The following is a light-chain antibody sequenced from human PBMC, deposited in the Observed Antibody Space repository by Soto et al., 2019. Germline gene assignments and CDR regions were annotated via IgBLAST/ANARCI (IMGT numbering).Light chain of an antibody. Sequence: EIVLTQSPATLSVSPGERATLSCRASQSVNQKLGWYQQKPGQAPRLLIYVASYRATGIPARFSGSGSGTEYTLTISNLQAEDFAVYYCQQFNTSPHTFGQGTRLEIK. CDR3: QQFNTSPHT. CDR1: QSVNQK. J-gene: IGKJ2*01. CDR2: VAS. V-gene: IGKV3-15*01.